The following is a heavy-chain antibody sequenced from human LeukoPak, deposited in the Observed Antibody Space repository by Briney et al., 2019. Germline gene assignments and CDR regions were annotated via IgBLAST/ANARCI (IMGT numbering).Heavy chain of an antibody. CDR2: IWYDGSNK. J-gene: IGHJ4*02. CDR3: AKDVLRFLEWLPDY. Sequence: GGSLRLSCAASGFTFSNYGMHWVRQAPGKGLEWVAVIWYDGSNKYYADSVKGRFIISRDNSKNTLYLQMNSLRAEDTAVYYCAKDVLRFLEWLPDYWGQGTLVTVSS. V-gene: IGHV3-33*06. D-gene: IGHD3-3*01. CDR1: GFTFSNYG.